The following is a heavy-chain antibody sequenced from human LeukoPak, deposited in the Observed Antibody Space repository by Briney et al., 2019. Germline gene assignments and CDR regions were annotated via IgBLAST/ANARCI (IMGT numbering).Heavy chain of an antibody. CDR2: IYYSGST. J-gene: IGHJ4*02. V-gene: IGHV4-59*01. CDR3: ARVGQWELDRFHDY. Sequence: SETLSLTCTVSGGSISSYYWSWIRQPPGKGLEWIGYIYYSGSTNYNPSLKSRVTISVDTSKNQFSLKLSSVTAADTAVYYCARVGQWELDRFHDYWSQGTLVTVSS. CDR1: GGSISSYY. D-gene: IGHD1-26*01.